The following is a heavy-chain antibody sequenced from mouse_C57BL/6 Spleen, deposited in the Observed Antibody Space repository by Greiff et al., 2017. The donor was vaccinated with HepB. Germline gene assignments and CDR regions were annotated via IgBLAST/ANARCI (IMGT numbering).Heavy chain of an antibody. CDR3: ANYYGSSPFAY. V-gene: IGHV14-2*01. J-gene: IGHJ3*01. Sequence: EVQVVESGAELVKPGASVKLSCTASGFNIKDYYMHWVKQRTEQGLEWIGRIDPEDGETKYAPKFQGKATITADTSSNTAYLQLSSLTSEDTAVYYCANYYGSSPFAYWGQGTLVTVSA. D-gene: IGHD1-1*01. CDR1: GFNIKDYY. CDR2: IDPEDGET.